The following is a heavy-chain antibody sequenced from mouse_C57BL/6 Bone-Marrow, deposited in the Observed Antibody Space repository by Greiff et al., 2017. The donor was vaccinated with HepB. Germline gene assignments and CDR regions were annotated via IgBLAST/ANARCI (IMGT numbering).Heavy chain of an antibody. J-gene: IGHJ1*03. Sequence: EVMLVESGGGLVKPGGSLKLSCAASGFTFSSYAMSWVRQTPEKRLEWVATISDGGSYTYYPDNVKGRFTISRDNAKNNLYLQMSHLKSEDTAMYYCARDNTTPHWYFDVWGTGTTVTVSS. CDR1: GFTFSSYA. CDR2: ISDGGSYT. D-gene: IGHD1-1*01. CDR3: ARDNTTPHWYFDV. V-gene: IGHV5-4*01.